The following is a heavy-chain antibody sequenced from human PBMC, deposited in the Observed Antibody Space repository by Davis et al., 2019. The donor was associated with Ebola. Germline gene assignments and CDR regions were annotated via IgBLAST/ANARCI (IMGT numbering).Heavy chain of an antibody. CDR2: ISSSSSYT. V-gene: IGHV3-11*05. D-gene: IGHD6-13*01. J-gene: IGHJ6*03. CDR3: AREHSSSWYYMDV. Sequence: GGSLRLSCAASGFTFSDYYMSWIRQAPGKGLEWISYISSSSSYTNYADSVKGRFTISRDTSKNTVFLQMNNLRAEDTALYCCAREHSSSWYYMDVWGRGTTVTVSS. CDR1: GFTFSDYY.